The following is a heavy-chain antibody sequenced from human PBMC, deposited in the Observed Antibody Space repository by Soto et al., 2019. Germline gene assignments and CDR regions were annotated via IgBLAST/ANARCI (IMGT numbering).Heavy chain of an antibody. CDR2: IIPIFGTA. D-gene: IGHD3-3*01. CDR3: ARDLNAYYEFWSGYYADY. J-gene: IGHJ4*02. CDR1: GGTFSSYA. Sequence: RASVKVSCKASGGTFSSYAISWVRQAPGQGLEWMGGIIPIFGTANYAQKFQGRVTITADESTSTAYMELRSLRSDDTAVYYCARDLNAYYEFWSGYYADYWGQGTLVTVSS. V-gene: IGHV1-69*13.